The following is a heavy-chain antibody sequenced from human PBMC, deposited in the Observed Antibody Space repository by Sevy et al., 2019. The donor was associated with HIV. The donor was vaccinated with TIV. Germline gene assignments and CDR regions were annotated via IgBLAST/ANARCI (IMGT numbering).Heavy chain of an antibody. CDR1: GFTFSNVW. CDR3: ARDRRTLNYYASSGYNYYFDY. D-gene: IGHD3-22*01. V-gene: IGHV3-21*01. J-gene: IGHJ4*02. Sequence: GGSLRLSCAASGFTFSNVWMNWVRQAPGKGLEWVSSITSSSDYIYDADSVKGRFTISRDNAKNSLYLQMNSLRAEDTAVYYCARDRRTLNYYASSGYNYYFDYWGQGTLVTVSS. CDR2: ITSSSDYI.